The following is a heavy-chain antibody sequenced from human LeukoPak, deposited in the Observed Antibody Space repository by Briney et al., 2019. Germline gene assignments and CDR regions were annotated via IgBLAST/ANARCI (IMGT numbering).Heavy chain of an antibody. D-gene: IGHD2-21*01. Sequence: ASVKVSCKASRYNFTSYYLHWVRQAPGQGLEWMGIINPSGGSTTYAQKFQGRVTVTRDTSTSTVYMELSGLRSEDTAVYYCAREGAKARCGVNFDYWGQGTLVTVSS. CDR2: INPSGGST. CDR3: AREGAKARCGVNFDY. CDR1: RYNFTSYY. J-gene: IGHJ4*02. V-gene: IGHV1-46*01.